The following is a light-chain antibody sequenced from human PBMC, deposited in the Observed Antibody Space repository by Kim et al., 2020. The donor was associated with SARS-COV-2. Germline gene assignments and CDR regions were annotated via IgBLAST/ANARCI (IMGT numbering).Light chain of an antibody. Sequence: QLVLTQSPSASASLGASVKLTCTLSSGHSSYAIAWHQQQPEKGPRYLMKLNSDGSHSKGDGIPDRFSGSSSGAERYLTISSLQPEDEADYYCQTWGTGWVFGGGTQLTVL. CDR3: QTWGTGWV. V-gene: IGLV4-69*01. J-gene: IGLJ3*02. CDR1: SGHSSYA. CDR2: LNSDGSH.